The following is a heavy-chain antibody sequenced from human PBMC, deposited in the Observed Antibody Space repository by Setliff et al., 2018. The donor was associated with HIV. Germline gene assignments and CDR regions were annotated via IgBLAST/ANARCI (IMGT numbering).Heavy chain of an antibody. CDR3: ARDRRITIFGVVSVVPSKRTKTRSAFDY. CDR2: ISADNGNT. J-gene: IGHJ4*02. CDR1: GYTFPSYG. D-gene: IGHD3-3*01. Sequence: ASVKVSCKASGYTFPSYGISWLRQPPGQGLEWMGWISADNGNTNYAQKLQGRVTMTTDTSTSTAYMELRSLRSDDTAVYYCARDRRITIFGVVSVVPSKRTKTRSAFDYWGQGTLVTVSS. V-gene: IGHV1-18*01.